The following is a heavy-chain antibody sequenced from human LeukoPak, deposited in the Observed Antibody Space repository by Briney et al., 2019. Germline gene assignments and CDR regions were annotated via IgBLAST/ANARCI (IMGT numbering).Heavy chain of an antibody. D-gene: IGHD1-20*01. CDR1: GGSIMNYY. J-gene: IGHJ4*02. V-gene: IGHV4-59*08. CDR3: ARFNNWNEGGAQYLDY. CDR2: IHSNGGA. Sequence: PSETLSLTCTVSGGSIMNYYWSWVRQAPGKGLECIAYIHSNGGANYSPSLKSRVTISVDTSKNQFSLKLSSVTATDTAVYFCARFNNWNEGGAQYLDYWGQGTPVSVSS.